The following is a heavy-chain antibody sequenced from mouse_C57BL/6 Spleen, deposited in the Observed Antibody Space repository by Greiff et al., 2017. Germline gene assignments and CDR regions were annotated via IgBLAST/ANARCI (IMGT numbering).Heavy chain of an antibody. CDR3: ARDDVSSQMDY. D-gene: IGHD1-1*01. CDR2: IYPSDSET. V-gene: IGHV1-61*01. Sequence: QVQLQQPGAELVRPGSSVKLSCKASGYTFTSYWMDWVKQRPGQGLEWIGNIYPSDSETHYNQKFKDKATLTVDKSSSTAYMQLSSLTSEDSAVYYCARDDVSSQMDYWGQGTSVTVSS. J-gene: IGHJ4*01. CDR1: GYTFTSYW.